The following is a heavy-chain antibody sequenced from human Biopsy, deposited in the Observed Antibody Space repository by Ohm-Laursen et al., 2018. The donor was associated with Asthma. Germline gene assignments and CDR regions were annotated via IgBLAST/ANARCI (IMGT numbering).Heavy chain of an antibody. V-gene: IGHV3-30-3*01. D-gene: IGHD3-3*01. CDR3: ARDVMEWYLPAFDF. J-gene: IGHJ4*02. CDR1: GFTFRSYA. CDR2: GGRYYDGGLK. Sequence: SLRLSFTAAGFTFRSYAMHWVRQAPGKGLEWVAVGGRYYDGGLKYYADSVNGRFTVSRDDSKNTLYLQMNSLRPDDTAVYYCARDVMEWYLPAFDFWGQGTLVTVSS.